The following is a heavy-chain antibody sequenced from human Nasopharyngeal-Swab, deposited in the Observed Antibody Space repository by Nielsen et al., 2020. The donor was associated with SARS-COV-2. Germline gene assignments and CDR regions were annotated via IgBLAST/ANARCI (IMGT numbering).Heavy chain of an antibody. CDR1: GYTFTSYD. Sequence: ASVKVSCKASGYTFTSYDINWVRQATGQGLEWMGWMNPNSGNTGYAQKFQGRVTMTRNTSISTAYMELSSLRSEDTAVYYCATRPRLGGDLNYYYDGMDVWGQGTTVTVSS. D-gene: IGHD2-21*02. CDR3: ATRPRLGGDLNYYYDGMDV. V-gene: IGHV1-8*01. CDR2: MNPNSGNT. J-gene: IGHJ6*02.